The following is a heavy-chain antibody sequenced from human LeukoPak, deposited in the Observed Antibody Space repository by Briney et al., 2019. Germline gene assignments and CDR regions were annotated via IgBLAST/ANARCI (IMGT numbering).Heavy chain of an antibody. J-gene: IGHJ4*02. CDR2: IYSGGST. CDR1: GFTVSSNY. CDR3: AKDHADSYGRRLEELELFDY. Sequence: GGSLRLSCAASGFTVSSNYMSWVRQAPGKGLEWVSVIYSGGSTYYADSVKGRFTISRDNSKNTLYLQMNSLRAEDTAVYYCAKDHADSYGRRLEELELFDYWGQGTLVTVSS. D-gene: IGHD5-18*01. V-gene: IGHV3-53*05.